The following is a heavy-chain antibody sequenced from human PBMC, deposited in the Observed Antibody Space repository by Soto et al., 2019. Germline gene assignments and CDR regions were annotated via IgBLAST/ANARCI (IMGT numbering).Heavy chain of an antibody. CDR1: GFTFSSYA. CDR2: ISYDGSNK. CDR3: ASDPLVSGGRELDY. V-gene: IGHV3-30*04. J-gene: IGHJ4*02. Sequence: GGSLRLSCAASGFTFSSYAMHWVRQAPGKGLEWVAVISYDGSNKYYADSVKGRFTISRDNSKNTLYLQMNSLRAEDTAVYYCASDPLVSGGRELDYWGQGTLVTVSS. D-gene: IGHD1-1*01.